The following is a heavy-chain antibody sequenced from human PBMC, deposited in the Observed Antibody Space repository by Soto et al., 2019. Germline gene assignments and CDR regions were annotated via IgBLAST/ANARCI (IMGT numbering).Heavy chain of an antibody. V-gene: IGHV1-24*01. CDR3: TRVRYFDWLPFDY. CDR2: FDPEDGET. D-gene: IGHD3-9*01. CDR1: GYTFTSYD. Sequence: EASVKVSCKASGYTFTSYDINWVRQATGKGLEWMGGFDPEDGETIYAQKFQGRVTMTEDTSTDTAYMELSSLRSEDTAVYYCTRVRYFDWLPFDYWGQGTLVTVSS. J-gene: IGHJ4*02.